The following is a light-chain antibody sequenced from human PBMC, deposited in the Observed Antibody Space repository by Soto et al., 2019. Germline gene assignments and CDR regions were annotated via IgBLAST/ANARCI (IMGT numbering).Light chain of an antibody. Sequence: EGVLTQSPATLSLSPGETATLSCRASQSVSSYLAWYQQKADQAPRLLIYDASNRATGIPARFSGSGSGTDFTLTISSLEPEDFAVYYCQQRSNWPLLTFGGGTKVEIK. J-gene: IGKJ4*01. V-gene: IGKV3-11*01. CDR2: DAS. CDR1: QSVSSY. CDR3: QQRSNWPLLT.